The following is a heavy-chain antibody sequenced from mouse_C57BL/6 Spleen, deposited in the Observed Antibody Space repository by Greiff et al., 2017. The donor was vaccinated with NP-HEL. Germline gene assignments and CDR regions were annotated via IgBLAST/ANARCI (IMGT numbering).Heavy chain of an antibody. J-gene: IGHJ1*03. CDR1: GFSLSTSGMG. D-gene: IGHD1-1*01. CDR2: IYWDDDK. CDR3: ARSGDYYGSSYPYWYFDV. Sequence: QVTLKVSGPGILQSSQTLSLTCSFSGFSLSTSGMGVSWIRQPSGKGLEWLAHIYWDDDKRYNPSLKSRLTISKDTSRNQVFLKITSVDTADTATYYCARSGDYYGSSYPYWYFDVWGTGTTVTVSS. V-gene: IGHV8-12*01.